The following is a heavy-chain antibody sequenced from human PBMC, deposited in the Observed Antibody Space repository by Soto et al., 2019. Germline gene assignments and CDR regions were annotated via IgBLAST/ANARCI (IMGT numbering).Heavy chain of an antibody. V-gene: IGHV2-70*04. CDR1: GFSLSTSGMR. J-gene: IGHJ4*02. D-gene: IGHD3-22*01. CDR2: IDWDDDK. CDR3: ARISPYYDSSGYYYYFDH. Sequence: SGPTLVNPXQTLTLTCTFSGFSLSTSGMRVSWIRQPPGKALEWLARIDWDDDKFYSTSLKTRLTISKDTSKNQVVLTMTNMDPVDTATYYCARISPYYDSSGYYYYFDHWGQGTLVTVSS.